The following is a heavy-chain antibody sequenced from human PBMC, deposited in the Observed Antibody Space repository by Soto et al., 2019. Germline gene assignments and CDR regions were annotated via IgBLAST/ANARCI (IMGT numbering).Heavy chain of an antibody. CDR2: ISSDGNHT. V-gene: IGHV3-30-3*01. CDR1: GFNVSAYT. Sequence: QVQLVESGGGVVQPGRSLRLSCAASGFNVSAYTMHWVRQAPGKGLEWVAVISSDGNHTYYTDSVKGRFTISIDTSTNTLYRQMNSLRAEDTAVYYCARWEQPLFDYWGQGTLVTVSS. CDR3: ARWEQPLFDY. D-gene: IGHD1-26*01. J-gene: IGHJ4*02.